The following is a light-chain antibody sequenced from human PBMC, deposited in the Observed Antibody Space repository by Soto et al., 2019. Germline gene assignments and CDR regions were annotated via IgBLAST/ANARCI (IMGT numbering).Light chain of an antibody. CDR3: QQYGTSPRT. Sequence: EIVLTQSPGTLSLSPGEGATLSCRASQSVRYNYLAWYQQKPGQAPRLLIYGVSTRATGIPDRFSGSGSGTDFTLTISRLDPEDFAVYYCQQYGTSPRTFGQGTKV. V-gene: IGKV3-20*01. J-gene: IGKJ1*01. CDR2: GVS. CDR1: QSVRYNY.